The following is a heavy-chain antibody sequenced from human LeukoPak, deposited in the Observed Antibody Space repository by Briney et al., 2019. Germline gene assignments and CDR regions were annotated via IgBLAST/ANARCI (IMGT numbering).Heavy chain of an antibody. J-gene: IGHJ5*02. V-gene: IGHV4-38-2*02. CDR3: ARAPPSGAAAGTHWFDP. Sequence: KPSETLSLTCTVSGYSISSGYYWGWIRQPPGKGLEWIGSIYHSGSTNYNPSLKSRVTISVDKSKNQFSLKLSSVTAADTAVYYCARAPPSGAAAGTHWFDPWGQGTLVTVSS. CDR1: GYSISSGYY. D-gene: IGHD6-13*01. CDR2: IYHSGST.